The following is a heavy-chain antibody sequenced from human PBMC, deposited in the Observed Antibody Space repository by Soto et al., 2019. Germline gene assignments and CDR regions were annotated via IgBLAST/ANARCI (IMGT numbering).Heavy chain of an antibody. CDR3: AKESPTYIVRARGLDY. D-gene: IGHD1-26*01. J-gene: IGHJ4*02. CDR2: ISYDGSNK. CDR1: GFTFSSYG. Sequence: GGSLRLSCAASGFTFSSYGMHWVRQAPGKGLEWVAVISYDGSNKYYADSVKGRFTISRDNSKNTLYLQMNSLRAEDTAVYYCAKESPTYIVRARGLDYRDQGTLVTVSS. V-gene: IGHV3-30*18.